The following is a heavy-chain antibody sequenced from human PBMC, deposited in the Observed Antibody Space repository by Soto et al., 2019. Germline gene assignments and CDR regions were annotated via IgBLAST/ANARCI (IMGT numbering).Heavy chain of an antibody. V-gene: IGHV1-2*02. D-gene: IGHD3-9*01. Sequence: ASVKVSGKASGYTFTDYYMHWVRQAPGQGLEWVGWINPKSGGTSYARKFQGRVTMTRDTSISTANMELTRLTSDDTAVYYCARDYNILTGSLWAWGQGTLVTVSS. CDR2: INPKSGGT. J-gene: IGHJ4*02. CDR1: GYTFTDYY. CDR3: ARDYNILTGSLWA.